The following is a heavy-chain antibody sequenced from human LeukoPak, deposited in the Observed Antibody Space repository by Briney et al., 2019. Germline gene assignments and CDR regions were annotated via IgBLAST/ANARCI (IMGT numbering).Heavy chain of an antibody. V-gene: IGHV3-23*01. Sequence: GGSLRLSCAASGFTFSSHSMSWVRQVPGKGLEWVAAINYNGHTTYYTDSVKGRFTISRDNSKNTVYLEMNSLRAEDTALYHCAKEPESMGSFDPWGQGTLVTVSS. CDR3: AKEPESMGSFDP. D-gene: IGHD1-26*01. J-gene: IGHJ5*02. CDR2: INYNGHTT. CDR1: GFTFSSHS.